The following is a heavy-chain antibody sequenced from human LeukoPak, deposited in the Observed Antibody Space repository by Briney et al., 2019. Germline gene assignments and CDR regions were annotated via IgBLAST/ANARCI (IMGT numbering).Heavy chain of an antibody. V-gene: IGHV3-30-3*01. CDR3: AREGSYGYYYYYGMDV. CDR1: GFTFSSYA. J-gene: IGHJ6*02. D-gene: IGHD3-16*01. CDR2: ISYDGSNK. Sequence: PGGSLRLSCAASGFTFSSYAMHWVRQAPGKGLEWVAVISYDGSNKYYADSVKGRFTISRDNSKNTLYLQMNSLRAEDTAVYYCAREGSYGYYYYYGMDVWGQGTTVTVSS.